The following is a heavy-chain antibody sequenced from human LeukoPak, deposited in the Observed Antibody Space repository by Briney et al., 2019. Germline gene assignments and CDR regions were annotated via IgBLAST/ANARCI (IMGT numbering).Heavy chain of an antibody. CDR1: GGSMSSVSNF. D-gene: IGHD3-10*01. Sequence: SETLSLTCAVSGGSMSSVSNFWSWIRQPAGKGLEWIGRIHTSGNPNYNPSLKSRVTISVDTSKNQFSLKLSSVTAADTAVYYCAREGTGFWYFDLWGRGTLVTVSS. CDR2: IHTSGNP. V-gene: IGHV4-61*02. J-gene: IGHJ2*01. CDR3: AREGTGFWYFDL.